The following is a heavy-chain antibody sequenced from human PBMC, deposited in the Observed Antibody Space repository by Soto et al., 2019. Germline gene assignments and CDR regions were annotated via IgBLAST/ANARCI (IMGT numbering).Heavy chain of an antibody. D-gene: IGHD3-22*01. V-gene: IGHV1-2*02. J-gene: IGHJ3*02. CDR2: INPNSGGT. CDR1: GYTFTGYY. CDR3: ARATMIVAAFDI. Sequence: ASVKVSCKASGYTFTGYYMHWVRQAPGQGLEWMGWINPNSGGTNYAQKFQGRVTMTRDTSISTAYMELSRLRSDDTAVYYCARATMIVAAFDIWGQGTMVTVSS.